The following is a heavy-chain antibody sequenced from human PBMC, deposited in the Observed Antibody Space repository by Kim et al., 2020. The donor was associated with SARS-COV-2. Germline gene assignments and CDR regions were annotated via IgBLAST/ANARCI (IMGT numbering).Heavy chain of an antibody. CDR3: ARDNSGFGKASSYYFDS. V-gene: IGHV4-34*01. CDR2: VNHSGTT. Sequence: SETLSLTCAVYGGSFSGYYWSWIRQPPGKGLEWIGEVNHSGTTNYNPSLRSRLTISVDMSKNQFSLKVHSVTAADTAMYYCARDNSGFGKASSYYFDSWGLGTLVTVSS. J-gene: IGHJ4*02. D-gene: IGHD3-10*01. CDR1: GGSFSGYY.